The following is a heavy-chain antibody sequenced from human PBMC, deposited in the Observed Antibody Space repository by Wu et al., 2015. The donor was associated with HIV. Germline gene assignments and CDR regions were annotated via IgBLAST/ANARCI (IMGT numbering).Heavy chain of an antibody. J-gene: IGHJ6*02. CDR3: ASRGLVAAINYYYGMDV. D-gene: IGHD2-15*01. CDR2: MNPNSGNT. CDR1: GYTFTSYD. Sequence: QVQLVQSGPEVKKPGSSVRVSCKASGYTFTSYDINWVRQATGQGLEWMGWMNPNSGNTGYAQKFQGRVTMTRNTSISTAYMELSSLRSEDTAVYYCASRGLVAAINYYYGMDVWGQGTTVTVSS. V-gene: IGHV1-8*01.